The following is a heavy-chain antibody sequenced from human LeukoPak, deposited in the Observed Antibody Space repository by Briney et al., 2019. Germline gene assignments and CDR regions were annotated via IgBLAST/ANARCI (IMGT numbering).Heavy chain of an antibody. J-gene: IGHJ5*02. Sequence: GESLRISCKGSGYSFTSYWISWVRQMPGKGLEWMGRIDPSDSYTNYSPSFQGHVTISADKSISTAYLQWSSLKALDTAMYYCAREAVEPNWFDPWGQGTLVTVS. CDR1: GYSFTSYW. V-gene: IGHV5-10-1*01. CDR3: AREAVEPNWFDP. CDR2: IDPSDSYT.